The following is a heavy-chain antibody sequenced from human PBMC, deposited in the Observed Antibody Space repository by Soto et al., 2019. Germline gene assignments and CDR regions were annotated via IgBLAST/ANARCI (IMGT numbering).Heavy chain of an antibody. CDR3: ARRGITIFGVVMDWFDP. J-gene: IGHJ5*02. D-gene: IGHD3-3*01. CDR2: IYYSGTT. Sequence: PSETLSLTCTVSGASVSSATHYWNWIRQPPGKPLEWIGYIYYSGTTNYNPSLKRRVTISVDTSKNQFSLKLSSVTAADTAVYYCARRGITIFGVVMDWFDPWGQGTLVTVSS. CDR1: GASVSSATHY. V-gene: IGHV4-61*01.